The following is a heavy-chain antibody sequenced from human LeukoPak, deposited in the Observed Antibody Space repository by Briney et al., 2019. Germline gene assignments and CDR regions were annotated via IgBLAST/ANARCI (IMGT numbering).Heavy chain of an antibody. D-gene: IGHD3-10*01. Sequence: GGSLRLSCAASGFTFDDYAMHWVRQAPGKGLEWVSGISWNSGSIGYADSVKGRFTISRDNAKNSLYLQMNSLRAEDTALYYCAKAYGSGSYYNGYDDYWGQGTLVTVSS. CDR3: AKAYGSGSYYNGYDDY. J-gene: IGHJ4*02. CDR2: ISWNSGSI. CDR1: GFTFDDYA. V-gene: IGHV3-9*01.